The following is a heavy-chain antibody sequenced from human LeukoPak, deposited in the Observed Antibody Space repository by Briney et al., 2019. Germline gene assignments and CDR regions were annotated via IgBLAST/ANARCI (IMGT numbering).Heavy chain of an antibody. V-gene: IGHV3-23*01. CDR3: AKDLYPAYSSGWYSVYYYYGMDV. Sequence: PGGSLRLSCAASGFTSSSYAMSWVRQAPGKGLEWVSAISGSGGSTYYADSVKGRFTISRDNSKNTLYLQMNSLRAEDTAVYYCAKDLYPAYSSGWYSVYYYYGMDVWGQGTTVTVSS. J-gene: IGHJ6*02. CDR1: GFTSSSYA. D-gene: IGHD6-19*01. CDR2: ISGSGGST.